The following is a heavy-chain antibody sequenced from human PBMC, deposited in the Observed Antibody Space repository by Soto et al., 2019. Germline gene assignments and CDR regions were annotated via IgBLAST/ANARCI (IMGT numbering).Heavy chain of an antibody. Sequence: SETLSLTCTVSGGSISSGDYYWSWIRQPPGKGLEWIGYIYYSGSTYYNPSLKSRVTISVDTSKNQFSLKLSSVTAADTAVYYCARDPTYYDSSGYYGYWGQGTRVTVSS. CDR2: IYYSGST. V-gene: IGHV4-30-4*01. D-gene: IGHD3-22*01. CDR1: GGSISSGDYY. J-gene: IGHJ4*02. CDR3: ARDPTYYDSSGYYGY.